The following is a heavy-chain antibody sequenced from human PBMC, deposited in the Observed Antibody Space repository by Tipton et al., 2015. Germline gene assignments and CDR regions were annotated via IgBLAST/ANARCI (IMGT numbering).Heavy chain of an antibody. V-gene: IGHV4-38-2*01. CDR2: ISHSGNT. CDR1: AYSISSDYY. Sequence: TLSLTCAVSAYSISSDYYWGWIRQPPGKGLEWIGSISHSGNTYYNPSLKSRVTMSMDTSKNQFSLKLSSVIAADTAVYYCATLVDGYSRIPWGQGTRVTVSS. J-gene: IGHJ5*02. D-gene: IGHD5-24*01. CDR3: ATLVDGYSRIP.